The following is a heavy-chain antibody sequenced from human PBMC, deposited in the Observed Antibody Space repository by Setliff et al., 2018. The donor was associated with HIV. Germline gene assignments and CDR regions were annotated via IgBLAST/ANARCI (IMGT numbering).Heavy chain of an antibody. D-gene: IGHD5-12*01. CDR1: GYTFTDYY. Sequence: ASVKVSCKASGYTFTDYYMHWVQQAPGKGLEWMGRVDPEDGETIYAEKFQGRVTITADTSTDTAYMELSSLRSEDTAVYYCATDYGGYDYFDYWGQGTLVTVSS. V-gene: IGHV1-69-2*01. J-gene: IGHJ4*02. CDR3: ATDYGGYDYFDY. CDR2: VDPEDGET.